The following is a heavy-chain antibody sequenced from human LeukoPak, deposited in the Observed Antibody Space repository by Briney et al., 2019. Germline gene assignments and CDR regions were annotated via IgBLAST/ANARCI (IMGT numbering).Heavy chain of an antibody. Sequence: PSETLSLTCTVSGGSISNYYWSWIRQPPGKGLEWIGYINYSGSTTYNPSLKSRVTISVDTSNNQFSLKLTSATAADTAVYYCARQAAANSIDYWGQGTVVTVSS. CDR3: ARQAAANSIDY. D-gene: IGHD2-2*01. CDR2: INYSGST. J-gene: IGHJ4*02. V-gene: IGHV4-59*08. CDR1: GGSISNYY.